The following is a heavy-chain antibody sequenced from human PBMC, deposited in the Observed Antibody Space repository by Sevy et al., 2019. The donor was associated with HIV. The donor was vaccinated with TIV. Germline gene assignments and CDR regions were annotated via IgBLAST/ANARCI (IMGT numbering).Heavy chain of an antibody. CDR2: IYTSGST. CDR1: GGSISSYY. CDR3: ARSLTIRFLEWFDP. Sequence: SQTLSLTCTVSGGSISSYYWSWIRQPAGKGLEWIGRIYTSGSTNYNPSLKSRVTMSVDTSKNQFSLKLGSVTAADTAVYYCARSLTIRFLEWFDPWGQGTLVTVSS. J-gene: IGHJ5*02. D-gene: IGHD3-3*01. V-gene: IGHV4-4*07.